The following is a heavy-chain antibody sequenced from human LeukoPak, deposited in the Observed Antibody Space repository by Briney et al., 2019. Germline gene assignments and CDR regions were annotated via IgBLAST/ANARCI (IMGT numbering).Heavy chain of an antibody. J-gene: IGHJ4*02. V-gene: IGHV1-8*01. CDR1: GYTFTSYD. D-gene: IGHD5/OR15-5a*01. Sequence: GASVKVSCKASGYTFTSYDINWVRQAPGQGLEWMGWMGARHGYTGSAQRFQGRITMTRDTSISTAYMELSSLTSDDTAAYYCARGWISGDVSEYYFEIWGQGTLVTVSS. CDR2: MGARHGYT. CDR3: ARGWISGDVSEYYFEI.